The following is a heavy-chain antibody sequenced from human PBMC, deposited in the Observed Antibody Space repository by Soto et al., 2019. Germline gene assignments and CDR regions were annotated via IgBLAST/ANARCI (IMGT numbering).Heavy chain of an antibody. CDR1: GFTFSNAW. CDR2: IKSKTDGGTT. D-gene: IGHD3-3*01. Sequence: PGGSLRLSCAASGFTFSNAWMNWVRQAPGKGLEWVGRIKSKTDGGTTDYAAPVKGRFTISRDDSKNTLYLQMNSLKTEDTAVYYCTIPYYDFWSGYSKQPYYYYGMDVWGPGTTVTVSS. V-gene: IGHV3-15*07. J-gene: IGHJ6*02. CDR3: TIPYYDFWSGYSKQPYYYYGMDV.